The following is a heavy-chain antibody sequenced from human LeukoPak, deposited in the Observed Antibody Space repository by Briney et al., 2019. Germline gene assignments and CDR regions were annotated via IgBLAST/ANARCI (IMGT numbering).Heavy chain of an antibody. V-gene: IGHV3-15*01. J-gene: IGHJ6*02. CDR2: IKSNTDGGTT. CDR3: TTESPLDGSGSYYHYYYGMDV. Sequence: GGSLRPSCAASEPTFTNAWMSWVRQAPGKGLEWVGRIKSNTDGGTTEYAAPVKGRFSISRDDSKNTLYLQMDSLKTEDTAVYYCTTESPLDGSGSYYHYYYGMDVWGQGTTVTVSS. CDR1: EPTFTNAW. D-gene: IGHD3-10*01.